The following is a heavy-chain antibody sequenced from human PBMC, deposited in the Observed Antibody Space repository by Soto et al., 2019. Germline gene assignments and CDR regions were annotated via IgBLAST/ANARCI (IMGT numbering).Heavy chain of an antibody. D-gene: IGHD6-13*01. J-gene: IGHJ3*02. V-gene: IGHV1-69*02. CDR1: GGTFSSYT. CDR2: IIPILGIA. Sequence: QVQLVQSGAEVKKPGSSVKVSCKASGGTFSSYTISWVRQAPGQGLEWMGRIIPILGIANYAQKFQGRVTITADKSTNTAYMELRSLRSEDTGVYYWASVAVYSSSWEGAFDIWGQGTMVTVSS. CDR3: ASVAVYSSSWEGAFDI.